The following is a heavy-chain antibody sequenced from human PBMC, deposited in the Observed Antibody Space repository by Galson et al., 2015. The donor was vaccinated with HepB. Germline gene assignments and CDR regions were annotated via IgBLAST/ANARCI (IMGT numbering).Heavy chain of an antibody. D-gene: IGHD1-26*01. CDR2: INHTGTT. CDR1: GGSFSGNY. V-gene: IGHV4-34*01. Sequence: LTCAVYGGSFSGNYWAWIRQPPGKGLEWIGEINHTGTTNYNPSLKSRVTMSVDTSKNQFSLILNSVTAADTAVYYCARQRLVGASLEDYWGQGTLVTVSS. J-gene: IGHJ4*02. CDR3: ARQRLVGASLEDY.